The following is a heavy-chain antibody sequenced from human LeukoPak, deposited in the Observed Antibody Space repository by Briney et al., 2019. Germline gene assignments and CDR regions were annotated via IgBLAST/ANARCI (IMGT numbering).Heavy chain of an antibody. CDR1: GGSVSSGSYY. Sequence: SETLSLTCTVSGGSVSSGSYYWSWIRQPPGKGLEWIGYIYYSGSTNYNPSLKSRVTISVDTSKNQFSLKLSSVTAADTAVYYCARAATVTTWDFDYWGQGTLVTVSS. D-gene: IGHD4-17*01. CDR3: ARAATVTTWDFDY. V-gene: IGHV4-61*01. J-gene: IGHJ4*02. CDR2: IYYSGST.